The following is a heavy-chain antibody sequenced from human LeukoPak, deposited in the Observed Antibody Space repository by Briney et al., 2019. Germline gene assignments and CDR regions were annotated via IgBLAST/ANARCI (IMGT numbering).Heavy chain of an antibody. CDR2: IYHSGST. CDR1: GGSISSGGYS. Sequence: SQTLSLTCAVSGGSISSGGYSWSWIRQPPGKGLEWIGYIYHSGSTYYNPSLKSRVTISVDRSKNQLSLMMTSVTAADTAVFYCARTPQGDNYFDYWGQGHLVTVSS. J-gene: IGHJ4*02. V-gene: IGHV4-30-2*01. D-gene: IGHD3-9*01. CDR3: ARTPQGDNYFDY.